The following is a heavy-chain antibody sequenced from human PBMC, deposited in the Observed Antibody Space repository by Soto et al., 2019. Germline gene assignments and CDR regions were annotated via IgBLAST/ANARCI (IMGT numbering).Heavy chain of an antibody. CDR2: IYYSGST. V-gene: IGHV4-31*03. J-gene: IGHJ6*02. CDR3: ARTRYSSSWYPNYGMDV. D-gene: IGHD6-13*01. Sequence: SETLSLTCTVSGGSISSGGYYWSWIRQHPGKGLEWIGYIYYSGSTYYNPSLKSRVTISVDTSKNQFSLKLSSVTAADTAVYYCARTRYSSSWYPNYGMDVWGQGTTVTVSS. CDR1: GGSISSGGYY.